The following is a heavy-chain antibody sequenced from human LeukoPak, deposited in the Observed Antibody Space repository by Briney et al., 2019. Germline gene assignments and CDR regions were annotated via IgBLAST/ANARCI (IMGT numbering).Heavy chain of an antibody. Sequence: GGSLRLSCAASKFRFSRYWMSWVRQAPGKGLEWVAHIRQDGSEISYVDSVEGRFTISRDNANNSLYLQMNSLTTEDTAVYYCAKDPRFFDFWGQGTLVTVSS. CDR3: AKDPRFFDF. J-gene: IGHJ5*01. CDR2: IRQDGSEI. CDR1: KFRFSRYW. D-gene: IGHD2-15*01. V-gene: IGHV3-7*03.